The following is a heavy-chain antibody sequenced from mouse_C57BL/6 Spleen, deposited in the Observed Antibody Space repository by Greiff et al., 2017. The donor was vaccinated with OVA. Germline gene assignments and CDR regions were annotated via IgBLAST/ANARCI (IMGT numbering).Heavy chain of an antibody. CDR1: GYAFSSSW. CDR2: IYPGDGDT. J-gene: IGHJ4*01. CDR3: ARSGTTVVATYYAMDY. Sequence: QVQLQQSGPELVKPGASVKISCTASGYAFSSSWMNWVKQRPGKGLEWIGRIYPGDGDTNYNGKFKGQATLTADKSSSTAYMQLCSLTSEDSAVYFCARSGTTVVATYYAMDYWGQGTSVTVSS. D-gene: IGHD1-1*01. V-gene: IGHV1-82*01.